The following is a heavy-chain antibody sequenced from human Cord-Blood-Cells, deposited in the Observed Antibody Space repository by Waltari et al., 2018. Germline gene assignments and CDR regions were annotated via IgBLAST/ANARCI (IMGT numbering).Heavy chain of an antibody. D-gene: IGHD3-22*01. Sequence: QVQLQESGPGRVKPSETLSLTCAVSGYSISSGYYWGWSRQPPGKGLEWIGRIYHSGSTYYNPALKSRVTISVDTSKNQFSLKLSSVTAADTAVYYCARDRFRPYYYDSSGYYYYFDYWGQGTLVTVSS. CDR3: ARDRFRPYYYDSSGYYYYFDY. CDR1: GYSISSGYY. V-gene: IGHV4-38-2*02. J-gene: IGHJ4*02. CDR2: IYHSGST.